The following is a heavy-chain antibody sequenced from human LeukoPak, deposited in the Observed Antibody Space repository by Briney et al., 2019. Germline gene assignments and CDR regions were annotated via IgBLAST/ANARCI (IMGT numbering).Heavy chain of an antibody. Sequence: PSETLSLTCTVSGGSISSYYWSWIRQPPGRGLEWIGYIYYSGSTNYNPSLKSRVTISVDTSKNQFSLKLSSVTAADTAVYYCARDRGGRSDAFDIWGQGTMVTVSS. CDR3: ARDRGGRSDAFDI. CDR1: GGSISSYY. CDR2: IYYSGST. D-gene: IGHD3-10*01. V-gene: IGHV4-59*01. J-gene: IGHJ3*02.